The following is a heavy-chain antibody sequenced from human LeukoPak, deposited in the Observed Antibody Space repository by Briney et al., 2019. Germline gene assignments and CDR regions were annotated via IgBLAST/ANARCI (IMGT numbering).Heavy chain of an antibody. CDR1: GFTFSSYS. CDR2: ISSSSSYI. V-gene: IGHV3-21*01. D-gene: IGHD6-13*01. J-gene: IGHJ4*02. Sequence: GGSLRLSCAASGFTFSSYSMNWVRQAPGKGLEWVSSISSSSSYIYYADSVKGRFTISRDNAKNSLYLQMNSLRAEDTAVYYCARAAARPGHYFDYWGQGTLVTVSS. CDR3: ARAAARPGHYFDY.